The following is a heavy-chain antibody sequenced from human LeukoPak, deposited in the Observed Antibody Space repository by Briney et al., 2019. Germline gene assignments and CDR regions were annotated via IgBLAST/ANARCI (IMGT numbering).Heavy chain of an antibody. CDR1: GFTFSSYG. CDR2: ISYDGSNK. J-gene: IGHJ4*02. V-gene: IGHV3-30*03. D-gene: IGHD5-24*01. CDR3: VGPRDGYNWAGLYFDY. Sequence: GGSLRLSCAASGFTFSSYGMHWVRQAPGKGLEWVAVISYDGSNKYYADSVKGRFTISRDNSKNTLYLQMNSLRAEDTAVYYCVGPRDGYNWAGLYFDYWGQGTLVTVSS.